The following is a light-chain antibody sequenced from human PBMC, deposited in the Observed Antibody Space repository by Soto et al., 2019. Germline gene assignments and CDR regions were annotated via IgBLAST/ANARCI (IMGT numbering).Light chain of an antibody. CDR1: NIGSKS. Sequence: SYELTQPPSVSVAPGKTARITCGGNNIGSKSVHWYQQKPGQAPVLVIYYDSDRPSGIPERFSGSNSGNTATLTISRVEAGDEDDYYCQLWDCSSDHWAFGGGTKLTVL. CDR2: YDS. V-gene: IGLV3-21*04. J-gene: IGLJ3*02. CDR3: QLWDCSSDHWA.